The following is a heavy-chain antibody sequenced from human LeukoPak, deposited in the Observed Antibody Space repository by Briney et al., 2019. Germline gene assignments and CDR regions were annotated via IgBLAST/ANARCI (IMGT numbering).Heavy chain of an antibody. CDR2: IYYSGST. CDR3: ATVGYGSGSYRFDH. CDR1: GGSISSYY. J-gene: IGHJ4*02. D-gene: IGHD3-10*01. Sequence: PLETLSLTCTVTGGSISSYYWSWIRQPPGKGLEGIGYIYYSGSTNYNPSLKSRVTISVDTSKNQFSLKLSSVTAADTAVYYCATVGYGSGSYRFDHWGQGTLVTVSS. V-gene: IGHV4-59*01.